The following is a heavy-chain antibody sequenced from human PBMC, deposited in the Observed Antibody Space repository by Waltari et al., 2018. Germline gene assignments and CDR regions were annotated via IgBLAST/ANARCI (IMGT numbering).Heavy chain of an antibody. J-gene: IGHJ6*03. Sequence: QVQLVQSGAEVKKPGSSVKVSCKASGGTFSSYAISWVRQDPGQGLEGMGGITPIFGTANYAQKFQGRVTITTDESTSTAYMELSSLRSEDTAVYYCARVLGYSYGYRYYYYYMDVWGKGTTVTVSS. CDR1: GGTFSSYA. V-gene: IGHV1-69*05. CDR3: ARVLGYSYGYRYYYYYMDV. D-gene: IGHD5-18*01. CDR2: ITPIFGTA.